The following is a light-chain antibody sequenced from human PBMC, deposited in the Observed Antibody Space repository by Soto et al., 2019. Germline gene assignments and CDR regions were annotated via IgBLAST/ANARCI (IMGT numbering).Light chain of an antibody. CDR3: QQYNKCPLT. Sequence: DIMMTQSPGTLSASPGERATLSCRASQSVSSNLAWYQQKPGQAPRLLIYDVSTRAPGIPARFSGSGSGTEFTLTISSLQSEDFAVYYCQQYNKCPLTFGQGTKVEIK. V-gene: IGKV3-15*01. CDR1: QSVSSN. CDR2: DVS. J-gene: IGKJ1*01.